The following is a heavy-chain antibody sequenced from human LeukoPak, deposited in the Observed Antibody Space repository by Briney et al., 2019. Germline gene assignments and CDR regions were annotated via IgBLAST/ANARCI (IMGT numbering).Heavy chain of an antibody. CDR2: IYYRGNT. D-gene: IGHD1-26*01. CDR3: ARGRVELDY. J-gene: IGHJ4*02. CDR1: GGSISNYY. Sequence: PSETLSLTCSVSGGSISNYYWSWIRQPPGKGLEWIGYIYYRGNTIYNPTLKSRVTMSVDTSKNQFSLKLSSVTAADTAVYYCARGRVELDYWGQGTLVTVSS. V-gene: IGHV4-59*01.